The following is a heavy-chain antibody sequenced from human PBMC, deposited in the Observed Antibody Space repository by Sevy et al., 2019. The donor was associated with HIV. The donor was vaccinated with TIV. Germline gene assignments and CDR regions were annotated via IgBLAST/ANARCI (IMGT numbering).Heavy chain of an antibody. J-gene: IGHJ4*02. D-gene: IGHD6-19*01. CDR1: RLIFDTYA. Sequence: GGSLRLSCEASRLIFDTYAMHWVRRAPGQGLEWVAVISYDGSDKYYADAVEGRFTISRDNSKNTLYLQMNSLRTDDTAVYYCARVDYRSGWYGLVDYWGQGTPVTVSS. CDR3: ARVDYRSGWYGLVDY. CDR2: ISYDGSDK. V-gene: IGHV3-30*04.